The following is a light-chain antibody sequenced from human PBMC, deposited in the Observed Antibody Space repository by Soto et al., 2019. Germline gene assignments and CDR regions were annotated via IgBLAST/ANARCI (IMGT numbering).Light chain of an antibody. CDR1: RSDVGGYNY. CDR3: CSYAGSYTYV. CDR2: DVS. V-gene: IGLV2-11*01. J-gene: IGLJ1*01. Sequence: QSALNQPRSVSGAPGQSVTISFTWTRSDVGGYNYVSWYQQHPGKAPKLMIYDVSQRPSGVPDRFSGSKSGNTASLTISGLQSEDEADYYCCSYAGSYTYVFGTGTKVTVL.